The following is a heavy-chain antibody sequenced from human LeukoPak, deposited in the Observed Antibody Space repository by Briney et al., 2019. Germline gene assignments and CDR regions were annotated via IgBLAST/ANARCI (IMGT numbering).Heavy chain of an antibody. D-gene: IGHD2-21*01. CDR1: GFTLSTYG. Sequence: GGSLRLSCAGSGFTLSTYGMHWVRQAPGKGLEWVALISFDGSNQYYADSVKGRFTISRDNSKNTLYLQMSSLRAEDTAVYYCAKPPEVGAIVGYFDYWGQGTLVTVSS. CDR2: ISFDGSNQ. CDR3: AKPPEVGAIVGYFDY. V-gene: IGHV3-30*18. J-gene: IGHJ4*02.